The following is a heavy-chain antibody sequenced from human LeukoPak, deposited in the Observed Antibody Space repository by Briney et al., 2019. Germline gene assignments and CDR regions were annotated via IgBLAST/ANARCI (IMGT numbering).Heavy chain of an antibody. V-gene: IGHV4-61*01. CDR3: ARQAYCSSDSCNPFDY. D-gene: IGHD2-2*01. Sequence: SETLSLTCTVSGGSVSSGSFYWSWIRQPPGKGLEWIGWIHYSGSTTYNPSLKSRVAISVDTSKNQFSLKLSSVTAADTAVYYCARQAYCSSDSCNPFDYWGPGTLVTVSS. CDR1: GGSVSSGSFY. CDR2: IHYSGST. J-gene: IGHJ4*02.